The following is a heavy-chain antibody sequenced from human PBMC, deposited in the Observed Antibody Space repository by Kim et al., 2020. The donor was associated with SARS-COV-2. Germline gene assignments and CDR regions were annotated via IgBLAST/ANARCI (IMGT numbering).Heavy chain of an antibody. CDR3: AKDRHGSGNYYSDY. CDR1: GFTFSSYG. CDR2: IWYDGSNK. Sequence: GGSLRLSCAGSGFTFSSYGMHWVRQAPGKGLEWVAVIWYDGSNKYYADSVKGRFTISRDNSKNTLYLQMNSLRAEDTAVYYCAKDRHGSGNYYSDYWGQGTLVTVPS. D-gene: IGHD3-10*01. J-gene: IGHJ4*02. V-gene: IGHV3-33*06.